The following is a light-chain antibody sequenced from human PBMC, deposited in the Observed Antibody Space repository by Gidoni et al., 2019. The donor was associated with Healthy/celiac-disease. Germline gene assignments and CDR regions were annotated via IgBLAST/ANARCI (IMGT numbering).Light chain of an antibody. CDR3: QQYYSTPCS. CDR2: WAS. V-gene: IGKV4-1*01. Sequence: DIVLTQSPASLPVSLGERATINCKSSQSVLYSSNNKNYLAWYQQKPGQPPKLLIYWASTREPGVPDRFSGSGSGTDVTLTISSLQAEDVAVYYCQQYYSTPCSFGQGTKLEIK. CDR1: QSVLYSSNNKNY. J-gene: IGKJ2*04.